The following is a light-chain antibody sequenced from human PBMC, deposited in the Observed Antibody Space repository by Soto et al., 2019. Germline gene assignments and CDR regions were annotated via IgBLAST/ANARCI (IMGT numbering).Light chain of an antibody. J-gene: IGLJ1*01. CDR3: CSYAGSYIFYV. CDR2: DVS. V-gene: IGLV2-11*01. CDR1: SSDVGGYNY. Sequence: QSALTQPRSVSGSPGQSVTISCTGTSSDVGGYNYVSWYQQHPGKAPKLMIYDVSKRPSGVLDRFSGSKSGNTASLTISGLQAEDEADYYCCSYAGSYIFYVFGTGTKLTVL.